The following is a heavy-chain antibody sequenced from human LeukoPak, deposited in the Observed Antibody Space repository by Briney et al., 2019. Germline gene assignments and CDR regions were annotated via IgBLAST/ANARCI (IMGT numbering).Heavy chain of an antibody. CDR2: ISSSSSYI. J-gene: IGHJ4*02. V-gene: IGHV3-21*01. D-gene: IGHD4-11*01. CDR1: GFTFSSYS. Sequence: PGGSLRLSCAASGFTFSSYSMNWGRQAPGKGLEWVSAISSSSSYIYYADSVKGRFTISRDNAKNSLYLQMNSLRAEDTAVYYCARGSRDDYSNPPFDHWGQGTLVTVSS. CDR3: ARGSRDDYSNPPFDH.